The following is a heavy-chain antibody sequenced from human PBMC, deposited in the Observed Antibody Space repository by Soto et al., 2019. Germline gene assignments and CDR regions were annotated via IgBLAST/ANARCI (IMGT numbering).Heavy chain of an antibody. CDR2: ISSSGSYI. D-gene: IGHD5-18*01. Sequence: EVQLVESGGGLVKPGGSLRLSCAASGFTFSSYSMNWVRQAPGKGLEWVSSISSSGSYIYYADSVKGRFTISRDNAKNSLYLQMNSLSAEDTAVYYCASRGYSMSHFDYWGQGTLVTVSS. V-gene: IGHV3-21*01. J-gene: IGHJ4*02. CDR1: GFTFSSYS. CDR3: ASRGYSMSHFDY.